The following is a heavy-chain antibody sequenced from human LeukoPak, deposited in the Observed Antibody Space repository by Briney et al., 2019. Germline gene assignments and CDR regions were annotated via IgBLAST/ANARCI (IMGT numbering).Heavy chain of an antibody. D-gene: IGHD6-13*01. CDR3: VRDLSGIAAL. CDR1: GFTFSSYW. V-gene: IGHV3-74*01. Sequence: GGSLRLSCAASGFTFSSYWMHWVRQAPGKGLVWVSRINSDGSSISNADSVKGRLTLSRDNAKNTLHLQMDSLRAEDTAVYYCVRDLSGIAALWGQGTLVTVSS. CDR2: INSDGSSI. J-gene: IGHJ4*02.